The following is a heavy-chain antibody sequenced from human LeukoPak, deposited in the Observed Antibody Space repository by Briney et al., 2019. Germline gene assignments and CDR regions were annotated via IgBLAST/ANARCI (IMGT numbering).Heavy chain of an antibody. CDR2: IYYSGST. D-gene: IGHD6-13*01. Sequence: SQTLSLTCTVSGGSISSGGYYWSWIRQHPGKGLEWIGYIYYSGSTYYNPSLKSRATISVDTSKNQFSLKLSSVTAADTAVYYRARHRWPVNPRTNYFDYWGQGTLVTVSS. CDR1: GGSISSGGYY. CDR3: ARHRWPVNPRTNYFDY. J-gene: IGHJ4*02. V-gene: IGHV4-31*03.